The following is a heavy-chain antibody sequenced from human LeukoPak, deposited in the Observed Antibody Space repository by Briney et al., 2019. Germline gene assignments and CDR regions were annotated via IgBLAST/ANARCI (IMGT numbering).Heavy chain of an antibody. J-gene: IGHJ4*02. V-gene: IGHV3-23*01. Sequence: QPGGAPRVSCGASGFALSNYAMSWGRPDPGERVGWGSAISASGRTPYYADSVQGRFTISRDNSKNTLYLQMNSLRAEDTAIYYCAKDIQWLEYFFDYWGQGSLVTVSS. CDR3: AKDIQWLEYFFDY. D-gene: IGHD6-19*01. CDR1: GFALSNYA. CDR2: ISASGRTP.